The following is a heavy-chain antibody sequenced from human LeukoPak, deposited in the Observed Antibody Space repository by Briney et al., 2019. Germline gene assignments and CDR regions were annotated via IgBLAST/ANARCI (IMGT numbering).Heavy chain of an antibody. V-gene: IGHV3-23*01. CDR1: GFTFSSYA. Sequence: PGGSLRLSCAASGFTFSSYAMSWVRQAPGKGLEWVSAISGSGGSTYYADSVKGRFTISRDNSKNTLYLQMNSLRAEDTAVYYCAKDEETTMIVLGPLDYWGQGALVTVSS. J-gene: IGHJ4*02. CDR3: AKDEETTMIVLGPLDY. CDR2: ISGSGGST. D-gene: IGHD3-22*01.